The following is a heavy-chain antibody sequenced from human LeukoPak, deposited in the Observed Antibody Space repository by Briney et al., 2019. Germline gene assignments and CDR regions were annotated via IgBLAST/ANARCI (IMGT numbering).Heavy chain of an antibody. CDR3: ARIRDGYNDAYDI. CDR1: GYTFTNYY. CDR2: INPGGDNT. V-gene: IGHV1-46*01. D-gene: IGHD5-24*01. J-gene: IGHJ3*02. Sequence: TVSCXASGYTFTNYYIHWVRQAPGQGLEWMGLINPGGDNTDYAQNFQGRVTMTRDTSTSTVYMGLSSLRSEDTAVYYCARIRDGYNDAYDIWGQGTMVTVSS.